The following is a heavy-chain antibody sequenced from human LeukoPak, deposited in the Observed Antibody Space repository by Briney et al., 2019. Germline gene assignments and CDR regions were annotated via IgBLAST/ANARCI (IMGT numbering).Heavy chain of an antibody. V-gene: IGHV3-64*01. CDR2: ISSNGGST. J-gene: IGHJ3*02. CDR1: GFTFSSYA. D-gene: IGHD2-21*02. CDR3: ARDGGVTDSAFDI. Sequence: GGSLRLSCAASGFTFSSYAMHWVRQAPGKGLEYVSAISSNGGSTYYANSVKGRFTISRDNSKNTLYLQMGSLRAEDMAVYYCARDGGVTDSAFDIWGQGTMVTVSS.